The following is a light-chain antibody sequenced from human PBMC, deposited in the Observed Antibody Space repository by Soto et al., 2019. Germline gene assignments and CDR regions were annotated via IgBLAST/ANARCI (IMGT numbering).Light chain of an antibody. CDR2: ASS. J-gene: IGKJ5*01. Sequence: DIQLTQSPSFLSASVGDRVTITCRASQGISSYLAWYQQKPGKAPKLLIYASSTLQSGVPSRFSGSGSGTEFTLTISSLQPEDFATYYCQQINSYPQITFGQGTRRESK. CDR3: QQINSYPQIT. CDR1: QGISSY. V-gene: IGKV1-9*01.